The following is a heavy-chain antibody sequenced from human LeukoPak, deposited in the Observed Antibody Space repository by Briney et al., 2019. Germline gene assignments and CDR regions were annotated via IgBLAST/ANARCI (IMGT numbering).Heavy chain of an antibody. J-gene: IGHJ4*02. Sequence: GGSLRLSCAASGFIFGGYAMHWVRQAPGKGLQWLAVISYDGGKTYYADSVKGRFTISRDNAKNSLYLQMNSLRAEDTAVYYCARRAMVESDYWGQGTLVTVSS. CDR3: ARRAMVESDY. CDR1: GFIFGGYA. V-gene: IGHV3-30-3*01. D-gene: IGHD5-18*01. CDR2: ISYDGGKT.